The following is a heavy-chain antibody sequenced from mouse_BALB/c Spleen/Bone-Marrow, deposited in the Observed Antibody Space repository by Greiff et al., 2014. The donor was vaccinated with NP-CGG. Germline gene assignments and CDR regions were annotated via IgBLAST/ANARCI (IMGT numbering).Heavy chain of an antibody. Sequence: VQLQESGPELVKPGASVRISCKAAGYTFTSYYIHWVKQRPGQGLQWIGWIYPGNVNTKYNEKFKGKATLTADKSSSTAYIQLSSLTSEDSAVYFCAREANWNFDYWGQGTTITVSS. J-gene: IGHJ2*01. CDR2: IYPGNVNT. CDR1: GYTFTSYY. CDR3: AREANWNFDY. D-gene: IGHD4-1*01. V-gene: IGHV1S56*01.